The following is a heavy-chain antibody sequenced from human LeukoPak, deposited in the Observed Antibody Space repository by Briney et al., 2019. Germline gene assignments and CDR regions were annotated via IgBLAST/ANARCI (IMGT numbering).Heavy chain of an antibody. J-gene: IGHJ4*02. CDR2: IYTSGST. V-gene: IGHV4-61*02. CDR1: GGSISSGSYY. Sequence: PSETLSPTCTVSGGSISSGSYYWSWIRQPAGKGLEWIGRIYTSGSTNYNPSLKSRVTISVDTSKNQFSLKLSSVTAADTAVYYCARVLGYCSSTSCHTADYWGQGTLVTISS. CDR3: ARVLGYCSSTSCHTADY. D-gene: IGHD2-2*01.